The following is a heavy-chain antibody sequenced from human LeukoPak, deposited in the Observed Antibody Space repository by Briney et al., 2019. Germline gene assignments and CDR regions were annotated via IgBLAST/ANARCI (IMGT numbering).Heavy chain of an antibody. D-gene: IGHD2-21*02. Sequence: GGSLRLSCAASGFTFDDYGMSWVRQAPGKGLEWVSGINWNGGSIGHADSVKGRFAISRDNAKNSLYLQMNSLRAEDTALYYCARAMTDNYYYGMDVWGQGTTVTVSS. J-gene: IGHJ6*02. CDR1: GFTFDDYG. CDR2: INWNGGSI. V-gene: IGHV3-20*04. CDR3: ARAMTDNYYYGMDV.